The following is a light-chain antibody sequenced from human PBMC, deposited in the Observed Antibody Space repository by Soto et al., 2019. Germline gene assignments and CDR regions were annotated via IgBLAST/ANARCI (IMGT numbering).Light chain of an antibody. CDR3: QHYNGL. CDR1: QTISSW. CDR2: DAS. J-gene: IGKJ2*01. V-gene: IGKV1-5*01. Sequence: DIRVTQSPSTLSASVGDRVTISCRASQTISSWLAWYQQKPGKAPKLLIYDASSLESGVSSRFSGSGSGTEFTLTISSLQPDDFATYYCQHYNGLLGQGTNLEIK.